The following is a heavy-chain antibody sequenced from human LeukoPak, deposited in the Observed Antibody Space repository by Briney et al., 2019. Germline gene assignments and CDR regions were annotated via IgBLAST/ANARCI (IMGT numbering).Heavy chain of an antibody. CDR2: ISGSGGST. CDR3: AKDTYYDILTGYYSSDY. J-gene: IGHJ4*02. Sequence: GGSLRLSRAASGFTFSSYAMSWVRQAPGKGLEWVSAISGSGGSTYYADSVKGRFTISRDNSKNTLYLQMNSLRAEDTAVYYCAKDTYYDILTGYYSSDYWGQGTLVTVSS. CDR1: GFTFSSYA. V-gene: IGHV3-23*01. D-gene: IGHD3-9*01.